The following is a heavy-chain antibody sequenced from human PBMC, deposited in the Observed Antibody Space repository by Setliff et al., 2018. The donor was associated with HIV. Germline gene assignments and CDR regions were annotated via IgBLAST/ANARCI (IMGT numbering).Heavy chain of an antibody. J-gene: IGHJ4*02. D-gene: IGHD6-6*01. V-gene: IGHV3-23*03. CDR3: ARDGGRSSPHGY. CDR1: GITFINAA. CDR2: IYSGSSSA. Sequence: PGGSLRLSCVTSGITFINAAMAWVRQAPGKGPEWISFIYSGSSSAVFADSVKGRFTISRDNSRNTLFLQMNSLRAEDTAVYYCARDGGRSSPHGYWGQGTLVTVSS.